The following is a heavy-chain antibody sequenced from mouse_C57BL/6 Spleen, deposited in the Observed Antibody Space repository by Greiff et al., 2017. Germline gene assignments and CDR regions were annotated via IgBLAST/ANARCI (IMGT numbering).Heavy chain of an antibody. CDR1: GYTFTSYW. D-gene: IGHD2-12*01. J-gene: IGHJ4*01. Sequence: QVQLQQPGAELVRPGTSVKLSCKVSGYTFTSYWMHWVKHRPGQGLDWIGVIDPSDRYPNYIQKFKGKATLTVDTSSSTAYMQLNSLTSEDSAVYYCARGEYLRRRAMDYWSQGTSVTDSS. CDR2: IDPSDRYP. V-gene: IGHV1-59*01. CDR3: ARGEYLRRRAMDY.